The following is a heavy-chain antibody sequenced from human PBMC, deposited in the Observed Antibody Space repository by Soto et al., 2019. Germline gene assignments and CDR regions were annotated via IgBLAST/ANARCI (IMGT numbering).Heavy chain of an antibody. J-gene: IGHJ6*02. Sequence: QVQLVESGGRVVQPGRSLRLSCAASGFTFGNYAIHWVRQAPGKGLEWVAVISYDGGNKNHADSVKGRFTISRDNSKNTLFLQMNNLRAADTGVYYCARDGWLYYDRTSQGMDVWGQGTTVTVSS. CDR3: ARDGWLYYDRTSQGMDV. CDR1: GFTFGNYA. V-gene: IGHV3-30-3*01. CDR2: ISYDGGNK. D-gene: IGHD3-16*01.